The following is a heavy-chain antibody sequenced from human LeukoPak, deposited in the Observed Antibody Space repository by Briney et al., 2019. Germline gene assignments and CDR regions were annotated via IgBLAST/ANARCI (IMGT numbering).Heavy chain of an antibody. CDR1: GGSISSYY. CDR3: ARALKGAFDI. Sequence: PSETLSLTCTVSGGSISSYYWSWIRQPPGKGLEWIGYIYYSGSTNYNPSLKSRVTISVDTSKNQFSLKLSSVTAVDTAVYYCARALKGAFDIWGQGTMVTVSS. V-gene: IGHV4-59*01. CDR2: IYYSGST. J-gene: IGHJ3*02.